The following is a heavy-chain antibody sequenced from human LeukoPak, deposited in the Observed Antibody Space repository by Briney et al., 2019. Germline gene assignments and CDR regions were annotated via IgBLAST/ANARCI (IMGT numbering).Heavy chain of an antibody. CDR2: INHSGST. Sequence: PSETLSLTCAVYGGSFSGYYWSWIRQPPGKGLEWIGEINHSGSTNYNPSLKSRVTISVDTSKNQFSLKLSSVTAADTAVYYCARRFYYYGSGSYYMDVWGKGTTVTISS. J-gene: IGHJ6*03. CDR3: ARRFYYYGSGSYYMDV. V-gene: IGHV4-34*01. D-gene: IGHD3-10*01. CDR1: GGSFSGYY.